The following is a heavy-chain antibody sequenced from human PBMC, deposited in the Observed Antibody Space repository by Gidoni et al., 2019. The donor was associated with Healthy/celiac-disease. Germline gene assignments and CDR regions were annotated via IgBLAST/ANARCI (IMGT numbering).Heavy chain of an antibody. CDR3: AKGREKYYGMDV. J-gene: IGHJ6*02. Sequence: EVQLLESGGGLVQPGVSLRPSCAASGFTFSSYAMSWVRQAPGKGLEWVSAISGSGGSTYYADSVKGRFTISRDNSKNTLYLQMNSLRAEDTAVYYCAKGREKYYGMDVWGQGTTVTVSS. CDR2: ISGSGGST. CDR1: GFTFSSYA. V-gene: IGHV3-23*01. D-gene: IGHD1-26*01.